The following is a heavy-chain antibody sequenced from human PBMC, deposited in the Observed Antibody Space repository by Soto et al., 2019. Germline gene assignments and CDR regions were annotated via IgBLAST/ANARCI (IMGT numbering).Heavy chain of an antibody. CDR1: GFTFSNYW. CDR3: ARLLAVAGINY. D-gene: IGHD6-19*01. V-gene: IGHV3-74*01. J-gene: IGHJ4*02. CDR2: INSDGRNT. Sequence: EVHLVESGGGLVQPGGSLRLSCAASGFTFSNYWMHWVRQVPGKGLVWVSRINSDGRNTSYADSVKGRFTISRDNAKNPLYLQMDSLGVEDTAVYYCARLLAVAGINYWGQGALVTVSS.